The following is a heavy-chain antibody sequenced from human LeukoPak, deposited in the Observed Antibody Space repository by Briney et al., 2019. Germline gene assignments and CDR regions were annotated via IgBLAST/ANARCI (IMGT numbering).Heavy chain of an antibody. D-gene: IGHD2-15*01. J-gene: IGHJ5*02. CDR1: GGSISSYY. V-gene: IGHV4-59*08. Sequence: SETLPLTCTVSGGSISSYYWSWIRQPPWKGLEWIGYIFHTGNTNYNPSLKSRVTISVDTSENQFSLKLRSVTAADTAVYYCARVYCSGGSCYWSDPWGQGTLVAVSS. CDR3: ARVYCSGGSCYWSDP. CDR2: IFHTGNT.